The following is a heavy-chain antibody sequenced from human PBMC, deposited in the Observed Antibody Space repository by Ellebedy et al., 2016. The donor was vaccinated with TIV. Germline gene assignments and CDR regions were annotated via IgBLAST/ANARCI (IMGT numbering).Heavy chain of an antibody. Sequence: ASVKVSCKASGGTFSSCALSLVRQVRGQGLEWIGGIIPILSTANYARKFQGRVTITADESTRTAYMELSSLRSEDTAVYYCARSPFGELAHYFHSWGQGTLVTVSS. V-gene: IGHV1-69*13. J-gene: IGHJ4*02. CDR1: GGTFSSCA. CDR3: ARSPFGELAHYFHS. CDR2: IIPILSTA. D-gene: IGHD3-10*01.